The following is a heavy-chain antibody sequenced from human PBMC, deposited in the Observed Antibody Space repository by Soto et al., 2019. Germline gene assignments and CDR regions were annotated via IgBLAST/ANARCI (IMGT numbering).Heavy chain of an antibody. Sequence: GASVKVSCKASGYTFTSYAMHWVRQAPGQRLEWMGWINAGNGNTKYSQKFQGRVTITRDTSASTAYMELSSLRSEDTAVYYCARGRAADPYYYYYYYMEVWGKGTTVTVSS. CDR3: ARGRAADPYYYYYYYMEV. CDR1: GYTFTSYA. CDR2: INAGNGNT. V-gene: IGHV1-3*01. J-gene: IGHJ6*03. D-gene: IGHD6-13*01.